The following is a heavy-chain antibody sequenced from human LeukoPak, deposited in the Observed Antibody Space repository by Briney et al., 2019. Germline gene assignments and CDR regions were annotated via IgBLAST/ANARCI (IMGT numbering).Heavy chain of an antibody. V-gene: IGHV4-34*01. CDR1: GGSFSGYY. D-gene: IGHD3-3*01. CDR2: INHMGST. CDR3: ARSSPLRFLEWLPSYYFDY. J-gene: IGHJ4*02. Sequence: SETLSLTCAVYGGSFSGYYWSWIRQPPGKGLEWIGEINHMGSTNYNPSLRSRVTISVATSQNQFSLKLSSVTAADTAVYYCARSSPLRFLEWLPSYYFDYWGQGTLVTVSS.